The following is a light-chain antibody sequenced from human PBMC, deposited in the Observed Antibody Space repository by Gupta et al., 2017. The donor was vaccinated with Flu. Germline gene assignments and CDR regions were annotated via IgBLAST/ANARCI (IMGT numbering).Light chain of an antibody. J-gene: IGKJ3*01. CDR3: QQYESFPPGVT. Sequence: DIQMTQSPSSLSASVGDRVIITCQASQDITNFLNWYQQKPGKAPKLLIYDASYLETGVPSRFSGSGSGTDFTLTISSLQPEDVATYYCQQYESFPPGVTFGPGTKVEIK. V-gene: IGKV1-33*01. CDR2: DAS. CDR1: QDITNF.